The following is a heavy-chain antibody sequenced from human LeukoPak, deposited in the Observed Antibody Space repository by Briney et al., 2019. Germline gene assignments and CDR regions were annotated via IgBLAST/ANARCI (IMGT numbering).Heavy chain of an antibody. Sequence: ASVKVSCKASGYTLTSYGISWVRQAPGQGLEWMGWISAYNGNTNYAQKLQGRVTMTTDTSTSTAYMELRSLRSDDTAVYYCARVGTDILTGYYRLDYWGQGTLVTVSS. CDR2: ISAYNGNT. V-gene: IGHV1-18*01. CDR1: GYTLTSYG. D-gene: IGHD3-9*01. J-gene: IGHJ4*02. CDR3: ARVGTDILTGYYRLDY.